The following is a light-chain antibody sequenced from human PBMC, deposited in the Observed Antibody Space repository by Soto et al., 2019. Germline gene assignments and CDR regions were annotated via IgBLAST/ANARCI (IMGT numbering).Light chain of an antibody. Sequence: QSALTQPASVSGSPGQSITISCTGTSSDVGSYNLVSWYQQHPGKAPKLMIYEVTQRPSGVSNRFSGSKSGNTASLTISGLQAEDEADYYCFSYASTNTYVFGTGTKVTVL. J-gene: IGLJ1*01. CDR2: EVT. V-gene: IGLV2-23*02. CDR1: SSDVGSYNL. CDR3: FSYASTNTYV.